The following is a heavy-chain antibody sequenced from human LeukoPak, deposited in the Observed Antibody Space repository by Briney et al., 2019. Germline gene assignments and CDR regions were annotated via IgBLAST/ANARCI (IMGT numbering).Heavy chain of an antibody. Sequence: GGSLRLSCAASGFTFSTYWMSWVRQAPGKGLEWVADINSDGSEKYYVDSVKGRFTISRDNAENSLYLQMNRLRDEDTAVYYCARVTVAGRGREVLQHWVQGTLVTVSS. V-gene: IGHV3-7*03. CDR2: INSDGSEK. CDR1: GFTFSTYW. CDR3: ARVTVAGRGREVLQH. D-gene: IGHD6-19*01. J-gene: IGHJ1*01.